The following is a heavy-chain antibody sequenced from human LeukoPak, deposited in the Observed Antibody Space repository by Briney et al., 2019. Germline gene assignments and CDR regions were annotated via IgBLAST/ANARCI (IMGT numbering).Heavy chain of an antibody. Sequence: SETLSLTCTVSGGSISNGDHYWSWIRQHPGKGLEWIGHIYYSGSTYYNPSIKSRGIISVETSKNQFSLKLSSVTAADTAVYYCARGLPEDGYNKLDYWGQGTLVTVSS. D-gene: IGHD5-24*01. V-gene: IGHV4-31*03. CDR3: ARGLPEDGYNKLDY. CDR1: GGSISNGDHY. J-gene: IGHJ4*02. CDR2: IYYSGST.